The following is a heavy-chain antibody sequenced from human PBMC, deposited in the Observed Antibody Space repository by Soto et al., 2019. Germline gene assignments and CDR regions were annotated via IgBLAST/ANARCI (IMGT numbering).Heavy chain of an antibody. CDR2: ISYDGSNK. J-gene: IGHJ5*02. CDR1: GFTFSSYA. V-gene: IGHV3-30-3*01. CDR3: ARVLEKVTTSLGGFDP. Sequence: QVQLVESGGGVVQPGRSLRLSCAASGFTFSSYAMHWVRQAPGKGLEWVAVISYDGSNKYYADSVKGRFTISRDNSKNTLYLQMNSLRAEDTAVYYCARVLEKVTTSLGGFDPWGQGTLVTVSS. D-gene: IGHD4-17*01.